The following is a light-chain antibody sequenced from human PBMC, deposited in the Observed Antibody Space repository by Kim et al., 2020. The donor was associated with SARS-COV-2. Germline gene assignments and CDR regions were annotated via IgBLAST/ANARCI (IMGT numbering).Light chain of an antibody. CDR3: QSYNRDNVL. CDR2: EDD. J-gene: IGLJ2*01. Sequence: GKTVTISCTRSSGSVDDNYVQWYQQQLGGVPTTVIYEDDQRPSGVSDRFSGSIDNSSNSASLTISGLRTEDEADYYCQSYNRDNVLFGGGTQLTVL. CDR1: SGSVDDNY. V-gene: IGLV6-57*03.